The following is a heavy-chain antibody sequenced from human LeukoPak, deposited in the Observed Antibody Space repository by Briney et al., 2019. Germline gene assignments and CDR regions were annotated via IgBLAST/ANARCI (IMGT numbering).Heavy chain of an antibody. CDR3: ARLRYFDSSGYYPT. J-gene: IGHJ5*02. CDR2: IYTSGST. V-gene: IGHV4-4*09. D-gene: IGHD3-22*01. Sequence: SETLPLTCTVSSGSISSYYWSWIRQPPGKGLEWIGYIYTSGSTNYNPSLKSRVTISVDTSKNQFSLELSSVTAADTAVYYCARLRYFDSSGYYPTWGQGTLVTVSS. CDR1: SGSISSYY.